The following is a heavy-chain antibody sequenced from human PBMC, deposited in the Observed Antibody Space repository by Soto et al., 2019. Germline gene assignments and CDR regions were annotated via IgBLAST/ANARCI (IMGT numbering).Heavy chain of an antibody. Sequence: QVQLVQSGAEVKETGSSVKFSCKSSGYIFKNYAVTWLRQAPGQGLEWMGGIIPVFGTPDYSQKFRGRVTITADESTSTVDMELRSLTSEATAVYYCASHLYDYVWGSYRHWGQGTLVTVSS. J-gene: IGHJ4*02. V-gene: IGHV1-69*01. CDR3: ASHLYDYVWGSYRH. CDR1: GYIFKNYA. CDR2: IIPVFGTP. D-gene: IGHD3-16*02.